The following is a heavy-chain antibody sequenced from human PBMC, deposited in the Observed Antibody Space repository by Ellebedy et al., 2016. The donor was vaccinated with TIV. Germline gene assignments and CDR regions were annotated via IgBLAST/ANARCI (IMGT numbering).Heavy chain of an antibody. CDR1: GFSFSGHW. J-gene: IGHJ4*02. V-gene: IGHV3-7*01. CDR2: IKQDGSEK. CDR3: ARDLHFAFDY. Sequence: GESLKISCAASGFSFSGHWMNWVRQAPGKGLEWVGNIKQDGSEKYYVDSVKGRFTISRDNAKNSLYLQMNSLRAEDTAVYYCARDLHFAFDYWGRGTLVTVS.